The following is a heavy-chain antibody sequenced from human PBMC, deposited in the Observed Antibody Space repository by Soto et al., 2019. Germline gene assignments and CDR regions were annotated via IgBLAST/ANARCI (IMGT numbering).Heavy chain of an antibody. D-gene: IGHD3-22*01. Sequence: SQTLSLTSAISGDSVSSNSAAWNWIRQSPSRGLEWLGRTYYRSKWYNDYAVSVKSRITINPDTSKNQFSLQLNSVTPEDTAVYYCAREYYYDSSGWAASDAFDIWGQGTMVTVSS. CDR1: GDSVSSNSAA. V-gene: IGHV6-1*01. CDR3: AREYYYDSSGWAASDAFDI. J-gene: IGHJ3*02. CDR2: TYYRSKWYN.